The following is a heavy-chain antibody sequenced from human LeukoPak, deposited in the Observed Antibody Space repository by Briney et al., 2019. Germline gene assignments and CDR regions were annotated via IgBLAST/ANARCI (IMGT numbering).Heavy chain of an antibody. J-gene: IGHJ4*02. D-gene: IGHD3-22*01. CDR2: ITPIFGTA. CDR3: AREWGLESSGYYYAY. Sequence: ASVKVSCTASGGTFSRFTISWVRQAPGQGFEWMGGITPIFGTANFAQKFQGRVSITADGSTSTAFMELSSLRSEDTAVYYCAREWGLESSGYYYAYWGQGTLVTVSS. CDR1: GGTFSRFT. V-gene: IGHV1-69*13.